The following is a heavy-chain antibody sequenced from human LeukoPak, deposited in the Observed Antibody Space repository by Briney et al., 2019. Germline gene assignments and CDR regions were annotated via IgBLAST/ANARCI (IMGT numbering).Heavy chain of an antibody. CDR2: IYYSGST. J-gene: IGHJ1*01. D-gene: IGHD3-10*01. CDR3: ARSPHMVRGVIYQH. Sequence: SETLSLTCTVSGGSISSYYWSRIRQPPGKGLEWIGYIYYSGSTNYNPSLKSRVTISVDTSKNQFSLKLSSVTAADTAVYYCARSPHMVRGVIYQHWGQGTLVTVSS. CDR1: GGSISSYY. V-gene: IGHV4-59*01.